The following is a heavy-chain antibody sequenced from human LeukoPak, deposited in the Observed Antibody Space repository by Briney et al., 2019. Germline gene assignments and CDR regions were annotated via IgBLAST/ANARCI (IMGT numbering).Heavy chain of an antibody. CDR3: ARKLRLGGNWFDP. CDR1: GGTFSSYA. Sequence: ASVKVSCKASGGTFSSYAISWVRQAPGQGLEWMGRIIPISGTTNYAQKFQGRVTFTADKSTSTAYMELSSLRSEDTALYYCARKLRLGGNWFDPWGQGTLVTVSP. CDR2: IIPISGTT. D-gene: IGHD1-26*01. J-gene: IGHJ5*02. V-gene: IGHV1-69*06.